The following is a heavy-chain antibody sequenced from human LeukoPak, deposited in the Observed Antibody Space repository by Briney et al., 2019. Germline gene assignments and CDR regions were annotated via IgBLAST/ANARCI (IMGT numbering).Heavy chain of an antibody. Sequence: PSETLSLTCTVSGGSISSAGYYWTWIRQHLAKGLEWIGYIYYNGATYYNPSLKSRVTISLDTSKNQFSLKLTSVTAADTAVYYCARSRPGSYQGYWGQGALVTASS. J-gene: IGHJ4*02. D-gene: IGHD1-26*01. V-gene: IGHV4-31*03. CDR2: IYYNGAT. CDR1: GGSISSAGYY. CDR3: ARSRPGSYQGY.